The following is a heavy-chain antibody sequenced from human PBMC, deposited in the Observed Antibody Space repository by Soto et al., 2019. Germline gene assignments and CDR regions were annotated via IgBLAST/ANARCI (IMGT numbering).Heavy chain of an antibody. J-gene: IGHJ4*02. CDR1: GGSVSSGSYY. Sequence: SETLSLTCTVSGGSVSSGSYYWSWIRQPPGKGLEWIGYIYYSGSTNYNPSLKSRVTISVDTSKNQFSLKLSSVTAADTAVYYCARGGTDSSPANDYWGQGTLVTVSS. D-gene: IGHD6-13*01. CDR3: ARGGTDSSPANDY. V-gene: IGHV4-61*01. CDR2: IYYSGST.